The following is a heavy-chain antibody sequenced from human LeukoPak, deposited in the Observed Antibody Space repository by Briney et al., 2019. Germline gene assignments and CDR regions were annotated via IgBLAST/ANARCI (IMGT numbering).Heavy chain of an antibody. CDR2: IYYSGST. J-gene: IGHJ4*02. CDR3: ARAPDGGPLDY. D-gene: IGHD4-23*01. Sequence: SETLSLTCTVSGGSISSYYWSWIRQPPGKGLEWIGYIYYSGSTNYNPSLKSLVTISVDTSKNQFSLKLSSVTAADTAVYYCARAPDGGPLDYWGQGTLVTVSS. CDR1: GGSISSYY. V-gene: IGHV4-59*01.